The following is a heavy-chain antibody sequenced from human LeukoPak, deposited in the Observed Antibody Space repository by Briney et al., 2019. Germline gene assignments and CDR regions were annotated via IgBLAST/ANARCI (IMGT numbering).Heavy chain of an antibody. CDR3: ARGGDVGSGSYYNVYYMDV. CDR1: GGSIDNYY. Sequence: TSETLSLTRTVSGGSIDNYYWSWIRQPAGRGLEWIGYIYYSGSTNYNPSLKSRVTISVDTSKNQFSLKLSSVTAADTAVYYCARGGDVGSGSYYNVYYMDVWGKGTTVTIS. V-gene: IGHV4-59*01. J-gene: IGHJ6*03. CDR2: IYYSGST. D-gene: IGHD3-10*01.